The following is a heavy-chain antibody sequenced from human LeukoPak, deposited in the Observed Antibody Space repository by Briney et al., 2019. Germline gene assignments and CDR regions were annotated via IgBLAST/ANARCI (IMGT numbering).Heavy chain of an antibody. CDR1: GGSISSGGYS. D-gene: IGHD3-22*01. CDR2: IYYSGST. CDR3: ARSVPSYDSSGYYYRHYYYGMDV. V-gene: IGHV4-31*11. J-gene: IGHJ6*02. Sequence: PSETLSLTCAVSGGSISSGGYSWSWIRQPPGKGLEWIGYIYYSGSTYYNPSLKSRVTISVDTSKNQFSLKLSSVTAADTAVYYCARSVPSYDSSGYYYRHYYYGMDVWGQGTTVTVSS.